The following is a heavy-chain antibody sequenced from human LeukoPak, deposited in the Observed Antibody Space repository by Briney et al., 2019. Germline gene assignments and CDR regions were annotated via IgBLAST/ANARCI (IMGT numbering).Heavy chain of an antibody. J-gene: IGHJ4*02. CDR2: IYHSGST. V-gene: IGHV4-4*02. D-gene: IGHD3-10*01. Sequence: SETLSLTCAVSGGSISSSNWWSWVRQPPGKGLEWIGEIYHSGSTNYNPSLKSRVTISVDTSKNQFSLKLSSVTAADTAVYYCARRPPHYYYGSGSYYNYWGQGTLVTVSS. CDR1: GGSISSSNW. CDR3: ARRPPHYYYGSGSYYNY.